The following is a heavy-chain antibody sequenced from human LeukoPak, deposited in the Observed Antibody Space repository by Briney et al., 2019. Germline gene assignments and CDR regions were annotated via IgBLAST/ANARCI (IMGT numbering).Heavy chain of an antibody. CDR1: GFTSDDYA. J-gene: IGHJ4*02. V-gene: IGHV3-9*02. CDR2: ISWNSGSI. D-gene: IGHD4-11*01. CDR3: AKALGDYSNYLYYFDY. Sequence: GRSLRLSCAASGFTSDDYAMHWVRQAPGKGLEWVSGISWNSGSIGYADSVKGRFTISRDNAKNSLYLQMNSLRAEDTALYYCAKALGDYSNYLYYFDYWGQGTLVTVSS.